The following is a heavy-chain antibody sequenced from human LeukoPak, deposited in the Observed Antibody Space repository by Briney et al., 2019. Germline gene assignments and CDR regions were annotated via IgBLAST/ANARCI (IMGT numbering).Heavy chain of an antibody. J-gene: IGHJ6*02. Sequence: GGSLRLSCAASGFTFRIYAMSWVRQAPGKGLEWVSGISGSDASTFYADSVMGRFTISRDNSMNTLYLQMNNVRAEDAAIYFCARRGSEWSSYFYPMDVWGQGTTVTVSS. CDR1: GFTFRIYA. CDR2: ISGSDAST. CDR3: ARRGSEWSSYFYPMDV. V-gene: IGHV3-23*01. D-gene: IGHD1-26*01.